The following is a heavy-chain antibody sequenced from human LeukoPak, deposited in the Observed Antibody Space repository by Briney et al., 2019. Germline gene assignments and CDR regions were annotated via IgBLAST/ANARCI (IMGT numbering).Heavy chain of an antibody. D-gene: IGHD2-15*01. J-gene: IGHJ6*02. Sequence: SETLSLTCAVYGGSFSGYYWSWIRQPAGKGLEWIGRIYSSGSTNYNPSLKSRLTMSIDTSKNQFSLKLSSVTAADTAVYYCARDPILAEVAMDVWGQGTTVTVSS. V-gene: IGHV4-4*07. CDR2: IYSSGST. CDR1: GGSFSGYY. CDR3: ARDPILAEVAMDV.